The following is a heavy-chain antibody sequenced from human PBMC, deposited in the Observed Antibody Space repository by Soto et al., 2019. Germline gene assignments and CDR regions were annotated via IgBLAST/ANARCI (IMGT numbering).Heavy chain of an antibody. CDR3: ARAAGTPKPTRAFYI. V-gene: IGHV1-69*02. D-gene: IGHD1-1*01. CDR1: GGTFSSYT. Sequence: QVQLVHSGAEVKKPGSSLKVSCKASGGTFSSYTISWVRQAPGQGLEWMGRIIPILGIANYAQKCQGRGTITADKSTSTAYMELSSLRSEDTALYYCARAAGTPKPTRAFYICGQGTMVNVSS. J-gene: IGHJ3*02. CDR2: IIPILGIA.